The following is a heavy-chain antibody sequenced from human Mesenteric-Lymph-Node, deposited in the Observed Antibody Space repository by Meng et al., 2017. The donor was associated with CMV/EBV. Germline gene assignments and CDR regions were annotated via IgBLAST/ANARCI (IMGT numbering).Heavy chain of an antibody. J-gene: IGHJ6*02. CDR1: GDSIDNYY. D-gene: IGHD3-10*01. V-gene: IGHV4-59*08. CDR2: IYYSGST. Sequence: GSLRLSCTVSGDSIDNYYWNWIRQPPGKGLEWIGYIYYSGSTNYNPSLGSRVTISVDTSKNQFSLKLSSVTAADTAVYYCARTLKVRYYYYYAMDVWGPATTVTVSS. CDR3: ARTLKVRYYYYYAMDV.